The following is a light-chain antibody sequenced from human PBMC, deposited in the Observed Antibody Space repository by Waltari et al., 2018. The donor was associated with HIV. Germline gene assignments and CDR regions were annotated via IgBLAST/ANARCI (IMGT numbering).Light chain of an antibody. J-gene: IGLJ3*02. CDR1: SSNIGSNY. Sequence: QSVLTQPPSASGTPGQRVTISCSGSSSNIGSNYVYWYQQLPGTAPKLLIYRNNQRPLGVPHLFSGSKSGTSASLAISGLRSEDEADYYCAACDDSLSGFWVFGGGTKLTVL. CDR3: AACDDSLSGFWV. V-gene: IGLV1-47*01. CDR2: RNN.